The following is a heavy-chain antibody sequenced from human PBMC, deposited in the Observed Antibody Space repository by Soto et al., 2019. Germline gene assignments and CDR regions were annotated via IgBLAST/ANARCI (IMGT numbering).Heavy chain of an antibody. Sequence: GGSLRLSCGASGFTFDDYGMHWVRQAPGKGLEWVSGISWNSGSIGYADSVKGRFTISRDNAKNSLYLQMNSLRAEDTAFYFCSKVLTTHTFGPLDPWGEGTLVTVSS. CDR1: GFTFDDYG. J-gene: IGHJ5*02. CDR2: ISWNSGSI. D-gene: IGHD3-16*01. CDR3: SKVLTTHTFGPLDP. V-gene: IGHV3-9*01.